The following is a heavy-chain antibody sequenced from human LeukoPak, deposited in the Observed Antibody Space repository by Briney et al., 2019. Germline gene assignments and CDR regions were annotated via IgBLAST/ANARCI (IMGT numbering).Heavy chain of an antibody. CDR3: ARGVEGVKKFDY. CDR2: INHSGST. CDR1: GGSISSSSYY. V-gene: IGHV4-39*07. J-gene: IGHJ4*02. Sequence: SETLSLTCTVSGGSISSSSYYWSWIRQPPEKGLEWIGEINHSGSTNYNPSLKSRVTISVDTSKNQFSLKLSSVTAADTAVYYCARGVEGVKKFDYWGQGTLVTVSS. D-gene: IGHD3-10*01.